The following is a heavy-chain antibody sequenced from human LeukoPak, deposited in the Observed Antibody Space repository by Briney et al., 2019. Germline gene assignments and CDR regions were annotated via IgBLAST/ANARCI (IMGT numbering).Heavy chain of an antibody. CDR3: TSSRPVAGTGAFDI. V-gene: IGHV3-11*01. J-gene: IGHJ3*02. CDR1: GFTFSDYY. CDR2: ISSSGSTI. Sequence: PGGSLRLSCAASGFTFSDYYMSWIRQAPGKGLEWVSYISSSGSTIYYADSVKGRFTISRDNAKNSLYLQMNSLRAEDTAVYYCTSSRPVAGTGAFDIWGQGTMVTVSS. D-gene: IGHD6-19*01.